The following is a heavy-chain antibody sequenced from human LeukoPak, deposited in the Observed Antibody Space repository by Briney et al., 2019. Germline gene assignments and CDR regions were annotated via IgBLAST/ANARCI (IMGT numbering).Heavy chain of an antibody. J-gene: IGHJ4*02. D-gene: IGHD2-15*01. CDR3: ARHFGRSSYFDY. Sequence: SETLSLTCTVSSGSISDNYWSWIRQPPGKGLECIGYISYSGSTNYNPSLKSRVTISVDASKNQFSLKLSSVTAADTAVYYCARHFGRSSYFDYWGQGTLVTVSS. CDR2: ISYSGST. V-gene: IGHV4-59*08. CDR1: SGSISDNY.